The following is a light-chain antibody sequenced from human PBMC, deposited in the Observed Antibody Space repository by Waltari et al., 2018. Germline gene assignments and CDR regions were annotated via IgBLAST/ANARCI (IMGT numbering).Light chain of an antibody. V-gene: IGLV1-51*01. J-gene: IGLJ2*01. CDR3: GTWDSSMSVGV. CDR1: PPNIGKTY. Sequence: QSVLTQPPSVSAASGQKVTISCSGSPPNIGKTYVSWYQQFPGTAPKRLIYEDDKRPSGISGRFSGSKSGTSATLDIHGLQTGDEADYYCGTWDSSMSVGVLGGGTKVTVL. CDR2: EDD.